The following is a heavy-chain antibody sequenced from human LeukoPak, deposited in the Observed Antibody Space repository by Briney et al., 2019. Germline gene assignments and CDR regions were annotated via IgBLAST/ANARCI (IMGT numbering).Heavy chain of an antibody. CDR3: VRDMGMVRGDY. CDR1: GFTFSSYG. Sequence: GRSLRLSCAASGFTFSSYGMHWVRQAPGKGLEWVAVIWYDGSNKYYADSVKGRFTISRDNSKNTLYLQMNSLRAEDTAVYYCVRDMGMVRGDYWGQGTLVTVSS. V-gene: IGHV3-33*01. CDR2: IWYDGSNK. J-gene: IGHJ4*02. D-gene: IGHD6-13*01.